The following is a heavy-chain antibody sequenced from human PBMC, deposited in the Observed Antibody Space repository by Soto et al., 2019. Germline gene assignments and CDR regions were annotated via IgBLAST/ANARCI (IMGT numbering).Heavy chain of an antibody. V-gene: IGHV4-59*01. D-gene: IGHD2-2*01. J-gene: IGHJ5*02. CDR2: IYYIGST. CDR3: ARGLRRQLLNWFDP. CDR1: GGSISSYY. Sequence: KTSETLSLTCTVSGGSISSYYWSWTRQPPGKGLEWIGYIYYIGSTNYNPSLKSRVTISVDTSKNQFSLKLSSVTAADTAVYYCARGLRRQLLNWFDPWGQGTLVTVSS.